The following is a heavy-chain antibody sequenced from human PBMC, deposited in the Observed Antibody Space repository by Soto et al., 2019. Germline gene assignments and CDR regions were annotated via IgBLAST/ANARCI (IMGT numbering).Heavy chain of an antibody. CDR3: AETEDVGSWYSYSFDY. V-gene: IGHV3-30-3*01. J-gene: IGHJ4*02. D-gene: IGHD6-13*01. CDR2: ISYDGSNK. CDR1: GFTFSSYA. Sequence: GGSLRLSCAASGFTFSSYAMHWVRQAPGKGLEWVAVISYDGSNKYYADSVKGRFTISRDNSKNTLYLQMNSLRAEDTAVYYCAETEDVGSWYSYSFDYWGQGTLVTVSS.